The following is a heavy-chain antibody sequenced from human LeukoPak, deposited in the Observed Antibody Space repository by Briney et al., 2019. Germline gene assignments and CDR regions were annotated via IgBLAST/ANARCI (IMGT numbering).Heavy chain of an antibody. Sequence: GGSLRLSCAASGFTFSSYGMHWVRQAPGKGLEGVTVISYDGHTNYVDSVKGRFTISRDNSKNTLYLQMNGLRDEDTAVYSCAKERGSTTHFDFWGQGTLVTVSS. CDR3: AKERGSTTHFDF. V-gene: IGHV3-30*18. J-gene: IGHJ4*02. CDR2: ISYDGHT. CDR1: GFTFSSYG. D-gene: IGHD2-2*01.